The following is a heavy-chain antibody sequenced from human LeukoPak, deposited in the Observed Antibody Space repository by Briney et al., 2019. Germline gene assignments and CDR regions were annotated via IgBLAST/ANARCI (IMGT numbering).Heavy chain of an antibody. CDR1: GVTISSQA. CDR2: IGGGGHDT. D-gene: IGHD6-19*01. V-gene: IGHV3-23*01. CDR3: VKFRPLTSVAGTIFHY. Sequence: PGGSLRLSCVASGVTISSQAMSWVRQAAGKGLEWVSAIGGGGHDTFYADFVRGRFTISRDNSKNTLYLQMNTLRVEDTAVYYCVKFRPLTSVAGTIFHYWGQGTLVTVSS. J-gene: IGHJ4*02.